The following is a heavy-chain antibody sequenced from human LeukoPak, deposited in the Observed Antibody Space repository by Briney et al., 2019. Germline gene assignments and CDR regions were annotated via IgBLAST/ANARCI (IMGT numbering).Heavy chain of an antibody. D-gene: IGHD3-22*01. Sequence: GGSLRLSCAASGFTFSSYAMSWVRQAPGKGLEWVSAISGSGGSTYYADSVKGRFTISRDNSKNTLYLQMNSLRAEDTAVYYCAKYHYDSSGSSLFDYWGQGTLVTVSS. V-gene: IGHV3-23*01. CDR2: ISGSGGST. CDR3: AKYHYDSSGSSLFDY. J-gene: IGHJ4*02. CDR1: GFTFSSYA.